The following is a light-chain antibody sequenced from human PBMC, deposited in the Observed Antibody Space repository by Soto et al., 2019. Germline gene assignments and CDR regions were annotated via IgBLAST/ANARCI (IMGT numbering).Light chain of an antibody. J-gene: IGKJ1*01. CDR1: QSISTW. V-gene: IGKV1-5*03. Sequence: DIQMTQSPSTLSASVGDRVTITCRASQSISTWLAWYQQKSGKAPKLLIYEASSLGSGVPSRFSGSGSGTEFTLTISSLQPDEFATYYCQQYNSYSETFGQGTKVDIK. CDR2: EAS. CDR3: QQYNSYSET.